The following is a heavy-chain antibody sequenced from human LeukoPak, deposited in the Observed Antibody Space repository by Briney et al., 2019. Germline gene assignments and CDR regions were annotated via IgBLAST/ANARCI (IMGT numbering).Heavy chain of an antibody. CDR1: GYTFTTYY. CDR3: ARGRYTYGTRGAYDI. J-gene: IGHJ3*02. Sequence: TVNVSCKASGYTFTTYYIHWVRQAPGQGLEWMGIINPSGGWTTYAQKLQGRVTLTGDTSTSTVNMELSSLKSEDTAVYYCARGRYTYGTRGAYDIWGQGTMVTVSS. CDR2: INPSGGWT. D-gene: IGHD5-18*01. V-gene: IGHV1-46*04.